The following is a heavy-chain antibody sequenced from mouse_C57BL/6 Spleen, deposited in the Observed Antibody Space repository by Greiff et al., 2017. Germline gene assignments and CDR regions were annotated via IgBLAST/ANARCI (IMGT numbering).Heavy chain of an antibody. CDR3: ASGNRGWFAY. Sequence: EVKVVESGGGLVQSGRSLRLSCATSGFTFSDFYMEWVRQAPGKGLEWIAASRNKANDYTTEYSASVKGRFIVSRDTSQSNLYLQMNALRAEDTAIYYCASGNRGWFAYWGQGTLVTVSA. V-gene: IGHV7-1*01. D-gene: IGHD4-1*01. CDR2: SRNKANDYTT. CDR1: GFTFSDFY. J-gene: IGHJ3*01.